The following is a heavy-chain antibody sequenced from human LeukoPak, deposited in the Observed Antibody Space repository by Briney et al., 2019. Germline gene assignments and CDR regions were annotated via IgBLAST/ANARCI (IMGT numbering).Heavy chain of an antibody. V-gene: IGHV3-74*01. J-gene: IGHJ4*02. CDR3: ARVGGSSYNY. Sequence: GGSLRLSCAASGFSFSSHWMHWVRQAPGKGLVWVSRIKTDGSATTYAGSVQGRFSISRDNAKSTLYLQMNSLRVEDTAVYYCARVGGSSYNYWGQGTLGTVSS. CDR2: IKTDGSAT. CDR1: GFSFSSHW. D-gene: IGHD1-26*01.